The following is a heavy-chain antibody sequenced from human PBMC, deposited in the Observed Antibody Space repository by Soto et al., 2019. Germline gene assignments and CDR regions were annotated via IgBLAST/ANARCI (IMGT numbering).Heavy chain of an antibody. CDR3: ARVEWELPILAH. Sequence: EVQLVESGGGLVQPGGSLRLSCAASGFTVSSNYMSWVRQAPGKGLEWVSVIYSGGSTYYADSVKGRFTISRDNSKNTLYLQMNSLRAEDTAVYYCARVEWELPILAHWGQGTLVTVSS. D-gene: IGHD1-26*01. J-gene: IGHJ4*02. CDR1: GFTVSSNY. V-gene: IGHV3-66*01. CDR2: IYSGGST.